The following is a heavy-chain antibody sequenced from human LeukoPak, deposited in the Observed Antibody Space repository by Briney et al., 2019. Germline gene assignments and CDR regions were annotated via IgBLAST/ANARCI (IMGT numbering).Heavy chain of an antibody. J-gene: IGHJ3*02. CDR3: ARVIGWDEPFDI. CDR2: INTDGSST. Sequence: GGSLRLSCSASGFTLSNYWMHWVRQVPGKGLVWVSRINTDGSSTNYADSVKGRFTVSRDNAKNTLYLQMNSLRAEDTAVYYCARVIGWDEPFDIWGQGTMVTVSS. CDR1: GFTLSNYW. V-gene: IGHV3-74*01. D-gene: IGHD1-26*01.